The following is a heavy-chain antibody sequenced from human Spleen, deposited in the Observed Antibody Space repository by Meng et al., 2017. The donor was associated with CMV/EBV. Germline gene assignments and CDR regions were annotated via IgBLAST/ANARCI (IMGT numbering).Heavy chain of an antibody. Sequence: GESLKISCAASGFTFDDYTMHWVRQAPGKGLEWVSLINWDGGSTYYADSVKGRFTISRDNSKSMLYLQINSLRAEDTAVYYCAKDGAAFCNGGSCDYFDYWGQGTLVTVSS. V-gene: IGHV3-43D*04. D-gene: IGHD2-15*01. CDR1: GFTFDDYT. CDR3: AKDGAAFCNGGSCDYFDY. J-gene: IGHJ4*02. CDR2: INWDGGST.